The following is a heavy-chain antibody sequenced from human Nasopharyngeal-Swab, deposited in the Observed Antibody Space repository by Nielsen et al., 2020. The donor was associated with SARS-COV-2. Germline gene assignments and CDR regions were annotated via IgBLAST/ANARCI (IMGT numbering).Heavy chain of an antibody. J-gene: IGHJ4*02. CDR3: ARDGDRRERWLQFLDY. Sequence: SVKVSCKASGGTFSSYAINWVRQAPGQGLEWMGGIIPIFGTANYAQKFQGRVTITADESTSTAYMELSSLRSEDTALYYCARDGDRRERWLQFLDYWGQGTLVTVSS. CDR2: IIPIFGTA. CDR1: GGTFSSYA. D-gene: IGHD5-24*01. V-gene: IGHV1-69*13.